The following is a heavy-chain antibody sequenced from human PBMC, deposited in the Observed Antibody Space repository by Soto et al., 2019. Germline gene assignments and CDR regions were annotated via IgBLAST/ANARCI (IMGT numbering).Heavy chain of an antibody. CDR1: GGSFSGYY. D-gene: IGHD3-10*01. CDR3: ARGTMVRGVSGWFDP. J-gene: IGHJ5*02. Sequence: QVQLQQWGAGLLKPSETLSLTCAVYGGSFSGYYWSWIRQPPGKGLEWIGEINHSGSTNYNPSLKSRVTILVDTSKNQFSLKLSSVTAADTAVYYCARGTMVRGVSGWFDPWGQGTLVTVSS. CDR2: INHSGST. V-gene: IGHV4-34*01.